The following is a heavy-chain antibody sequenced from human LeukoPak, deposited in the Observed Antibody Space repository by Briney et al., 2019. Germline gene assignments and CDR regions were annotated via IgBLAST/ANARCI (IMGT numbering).Heavy chain of an antibody. CDR3: ANMRDGY. D-gene: IGHD5-24*01. J-gene: IGHJ4*02. CDR2: ISGRGVLT. CDR1: GFTFSSNA. V-gene: IGHV3-23*01. Sequence: HPGGSLRLSCAASGFTFSSNAMSWVRQAPGKGLEWVSTISGRGVLTYYGDSVKGRFTVSRDNSKNTLYLQMHSLRAEDTAVYFCANMRDGYWGQGALVTVSS.